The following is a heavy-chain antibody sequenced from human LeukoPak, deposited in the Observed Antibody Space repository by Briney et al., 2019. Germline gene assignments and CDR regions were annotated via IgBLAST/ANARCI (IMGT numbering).Heavy chain of an antibody. CDR2: ISGSGSTT. CDR3: AKIPNYGDYVPYYFDY. J-gene: IGHJ4*02. V-gene: IGHV3-23*01. CDR1: GFTFSRYG. D-gene: IGHD4-17*01. Sequence: GGSLRLSCAAAGFTFSRYGMSWVRQAPGKGLEWVSGISGSGSTTYYADSVKGRFTISRDNSKNTLYLQMNSLRAEDTAVHYCAKIPNYGDYVPYYFDYWGQGTLVTVSS.